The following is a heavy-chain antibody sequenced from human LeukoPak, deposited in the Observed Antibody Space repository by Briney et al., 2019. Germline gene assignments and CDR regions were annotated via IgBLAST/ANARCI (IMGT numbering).Heavy chain of an antibody. J-gene: IGHJ4*02. Sequence: GGSLRLSCAASGFTFRTSPMHWVRQAPGKGLEWVAVISYDGKIKVYADSVKGRFTISRDIAKNMLYLEMNSLRTEDTAVYYCARDPQRGAPDYFDSWGQGTLVTVSS. CDR1: GFTFRTSP. V-gene: IGHV3-30*04. CDR3: ARDPQRGAPDYFDS. CDR2: ISYDGKIK. D-gene: IGHD6-25*01.